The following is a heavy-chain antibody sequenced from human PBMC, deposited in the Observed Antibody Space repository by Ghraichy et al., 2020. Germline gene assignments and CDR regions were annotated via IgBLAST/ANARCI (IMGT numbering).Heavy chain of an antibody. Sequence: GESLNISCVASGFTFSSYSMNWVRQAPGKGLEWVSYIDTGKRSTIYYAGSVRGRFTISRDNGRNSLYLQMNSLRDEDTAVYYCARKGASCGGDCYLDFDLWGRGTLVTVSS. D-gene: IGHD2-21*02. V-gene: IGHV3-48*02. J-gene: IGHJ2*01. CDR3: ARKGASCGGDCYLDFDL. CDR1: GFTFSSYS. CDR2: IDTGKRSTI.